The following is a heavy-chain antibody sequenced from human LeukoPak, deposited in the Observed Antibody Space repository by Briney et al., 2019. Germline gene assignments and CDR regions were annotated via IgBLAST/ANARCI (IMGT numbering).Heavy chain of an antibody. CDR1: GFTFSNYG. V-gene: IGHV3-23*01. CDR3: ARAIAVAGTWYAFDI. J-gene: IGHJ3*02. D-gene: IGHD6-19*01. Sequence: GGTLRLSCAASGFTFSNYGMSWVRQAPGKGLEWVSAISGSGGSTYYADSVKGRFTISRDKSTNTLYLQMSSLRAEDTAVYYCARAIAVAGTWYAFDIWGQGTMVTVSS. CDR2: ISGSGGST.